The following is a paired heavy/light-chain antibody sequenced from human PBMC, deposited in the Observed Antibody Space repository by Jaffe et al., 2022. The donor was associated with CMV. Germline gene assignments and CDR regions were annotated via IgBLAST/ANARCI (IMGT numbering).Heavy chain of an antibody. CDR1: GFTVSSSY. CDR2: IYSDGTT. D-gene: IGHD1-1*01. Sequence: EMQLVESGGGLIQPGGSLRLSCAASGFTVSSSYMSWVRQAPGKGLEWLSVIYSDGTTFYADSVKGRFTISRDTSNNKIYLQMNTLRAEDTAVYSCARGETFQYPPGEAFGIWGQGTLVTVSS. CDR3: ARGETFQYPPGEAFGI. J-gene: IGHJ3*02. V-gene: IGHV3-53*01.
Light chain of an antibody. CDR2: SSS. Sequence: DIQMTQSPSSLSASLGDTITITCRASQSISGYLNWYQQRPGEAPTLLIFSSSGLRDGVPSRFSGSGSGTDFTLTISSLHPEDFATYYCQQSYNTRWTFGQGTKVEIK. J-gene: IGKJ1*01. CDR3: QQSYNTRWT. V-gene: IGKV1-39*01. CDR1: QSISGY.